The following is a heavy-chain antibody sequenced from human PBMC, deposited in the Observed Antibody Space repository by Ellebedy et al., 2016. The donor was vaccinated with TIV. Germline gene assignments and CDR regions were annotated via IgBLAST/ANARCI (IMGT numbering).Heavy chain of an antibody. CDR1: GFSFSTYA. V-gene: IGHV3-30*18. CDR2: ISFDGTNK. CDR3: AKGRAMTSETSIDY. J-gene: IGHJ4*02. D-gene: IGHD4-17*01. Sequence: PGGSLRLSCAGFGFSFSTYAIHWVRQAPGKGLEWVAGISFDGTNKQYTESAKGRFTMSRDNSKNTLYLYLNSLRVEDTAIYYCAKGRAMTSETSIDYWGQGTLVTVSS.